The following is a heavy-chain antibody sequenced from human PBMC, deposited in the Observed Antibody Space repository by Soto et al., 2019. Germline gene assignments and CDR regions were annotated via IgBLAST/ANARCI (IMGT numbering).Heavy chain of an antibody. J-gene: IGHJ5*02. CDR2: IYDSGST. CDR3: ARHSYYSNPLRFDP. CDR1: GGSISSSY. Sequence: PSETLSLTCTVSGGSISSSYWSWIRQPPGKGLEWIGYIYDSGSTNYNPSLKSRVTISVDTSENQFSLRLSSVTAAETAVYYCARHSYYSNPLRFDPWGQGTLVTVSS. V-gene: IGHV4-59*08. D-gene: IGHD4-4*01.